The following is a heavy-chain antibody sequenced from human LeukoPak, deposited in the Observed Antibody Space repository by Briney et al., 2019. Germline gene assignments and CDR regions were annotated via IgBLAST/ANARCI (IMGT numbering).Heavy chain of an antibody. CDR3: ASSSVLRYFDWLPMPFDY. Sequence: SEALSLTCTVSGGSISSYHWSWIRQPPGKGLEWIGYIYYSGGTNYNPSLKSRVTISVDTSKNQFSLKLSSVTAADTAVYYCASSSVLRYFDWLPMPFDYWGQGTLVTVSP. CDR2: IYYSGGT. J-gene: IGHJ4*02. V-gene: IGHV4-59*01. D-gene: IGHD3-9*01. CDR1: GGSISSYH.